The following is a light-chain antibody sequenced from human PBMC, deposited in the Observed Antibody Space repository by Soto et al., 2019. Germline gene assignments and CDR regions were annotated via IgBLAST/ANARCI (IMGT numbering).Light chain of an antibody. CDR1: QSVSSSY. V-gene: IGKV3-20*01. CDR3: QQYGSSPPIT. J-gene: IGKJ5*01. CDR2: GAS. Sequence: EIVLTQSPGTLSLSPGARATLSCRAIQSVSSSYLAWYQQKPGQAPRLLIYGASSRATGIPDRFSGSGSGTDFTLTISRLEPEDFAVYYCQQYGSSPPITFGQGTRLEIK.